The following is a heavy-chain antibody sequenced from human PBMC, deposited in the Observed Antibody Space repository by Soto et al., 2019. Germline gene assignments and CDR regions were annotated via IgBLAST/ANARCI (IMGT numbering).Heavy chain of an antibody. CDR3: ARDRPGYSQIDY. J-gene: IGHJ4*02. CDR2: IIPIFGTA. Sequence: SVKVSCKASGGTFSSYAISWVRQAPGQGLEWMGGIIPIFGTANYAQKFQGRVTITADESTSTAYMELSSLRSEDTAVYYCARDRPGYSQIDYWGQGTLVTVSS. D-gene: IGHD5-18*01. CDR1: GGTFSSYA. V-gene: IGHV1-69*13.